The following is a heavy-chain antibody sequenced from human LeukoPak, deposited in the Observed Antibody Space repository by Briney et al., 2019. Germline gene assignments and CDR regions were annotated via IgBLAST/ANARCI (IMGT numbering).Heavy chain of an antibody. D-gene: IGHD3-22*01. CDR2: TYYRSKWYN. Sequence: SQTLSLTCAISGDSVSSNSAAWNWIRQSPSRGLEWLGRTYYRSKWYNDYAVSVKNRITINPDTSKNQFSLQLNSVTPEDTAVYYCAREPIITMIVVVVNRAFDIWGQGTMVTVSS. CDR3: AREPIITMIVVVVNRAFDI. V-gene: IGHV6-1*01. J-gene: IGHJ3*02. CDR1: GDSVSSNSAA.